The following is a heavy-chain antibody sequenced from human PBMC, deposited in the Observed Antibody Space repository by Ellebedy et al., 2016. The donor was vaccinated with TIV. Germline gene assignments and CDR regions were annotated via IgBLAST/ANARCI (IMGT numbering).Heavy chain of an antibody. J-gene: IGHJ4*02. CDR2: INPNSGGT. CDR3: ARGFTMVRGVIITLPFDY. Sequence: AASVKVSCKASGYTFTGYYMHWVRQAPGQGLEWMGWINPNSGGTNYAQKFQGRVTMTRDTSISTAYMELSRLRSDDTAVYYCARGFTMVRGVIITLPFDYWGQGTLVTVSS. D-gene: IGHD3-10*01. CDR1: GYTFTGYY. V-gene: IGHV1-2*02.